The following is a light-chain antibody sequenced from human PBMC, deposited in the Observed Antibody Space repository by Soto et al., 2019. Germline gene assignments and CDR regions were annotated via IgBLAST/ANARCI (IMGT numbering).Light chain of an antibody. Sequence: EIVMTQSPATLSVPPGERATLSCRASQSVSSSLAWYQQKPGQAPRLLIYSASTSPTGIPATFSGSGSGTDFTLTIGRLQSEDFAVYYCQNYNSWRPGGAFGEGNKVEIK. J-gene: IGKJ1*01. V-gene: IGKV3-15*01. CDR1: QSVSSS. CDR3: QNYNSWRPGGA. CDR2: SAS.